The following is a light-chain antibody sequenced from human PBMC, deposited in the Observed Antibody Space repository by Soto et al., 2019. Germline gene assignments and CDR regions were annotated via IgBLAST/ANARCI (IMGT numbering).Light chain of an antibody. J-gene: IGKJ1*01. CDR2: GAS. V-gene: IGKV3-20*01. Sequence: EIVLTQSPGTLSLSPGEGATLSYRASQSVSSSYLAWYQQKPGQAPRLLINGASSRATGIPDRFSASGSGTDFTLTVSRLEPEDFAVYYCQQSGSSPWTFGQGTKVEIK. CDR3: QQSGSSPWT. CDR1: QSVSSSY.